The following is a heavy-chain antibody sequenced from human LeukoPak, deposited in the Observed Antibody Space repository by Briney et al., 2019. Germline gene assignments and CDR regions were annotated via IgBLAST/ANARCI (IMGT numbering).Heavy chain of an antibody. CDR2: IYTSGST. CDR3: AREIRGAGAFDI. D-gene: IGHD1-26*01. Sequence: SETLSLTCTVSGGSISRYFWSWIRQPAGKGLEWIGRIYTSGSTNYSPSLKSRVTMSVDTSKNQFSLKLSSVTAADTAVYYCAREIRGAGAFDIWGQGTMVTVSS. J-gene: IGHJ3*02. CDR1: GGSISRYF. V-gene: IGHV4-4*07.